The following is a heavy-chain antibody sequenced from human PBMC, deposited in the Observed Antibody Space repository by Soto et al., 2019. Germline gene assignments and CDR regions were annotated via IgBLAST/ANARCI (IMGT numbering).Heavy chain of an antibody. CDR3: ESDCSSHTCYRQGGMDV. D-gene: IGHD2-2*02. CDR1: GVSLNCYS. V-gene: IGHV3-30-3*01. J-gene: IGHJ6*02. Sequence: GGSLSLSCGASGVSLNCYSRRWVRQTPGKGLEWVAVISYDGSNKFYGDSVKGRFTISRDNSKNTVYLQMDSLRTEDTAVYYCESDCSSHTCYRQGGMDVWGQGTKVTVSS. CDR2: ISYDGSNK.